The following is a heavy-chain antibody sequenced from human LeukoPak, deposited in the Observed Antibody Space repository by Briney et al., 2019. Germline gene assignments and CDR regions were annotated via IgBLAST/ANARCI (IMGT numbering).Heavy chain of an antibody. CDR2: ISHDGSVT. J-gene: IGHJ4*02. V-gene: IGHV3-74*01. Sequence: GGSLRLSCGASGFIFGRYVMHWVRQPPGKGLEWVSRISHDGSVTNYADSVKGRFTVSRDNSKNTLYLQMNSLRAEDTAVYYCARRAGAYSHPYDYWGQGTLVTVSS. CDR1: GFIFGRYV. D-gene: IGHD4/OR15-4a*01. CDR3: ARRAGAYSHPYDY.